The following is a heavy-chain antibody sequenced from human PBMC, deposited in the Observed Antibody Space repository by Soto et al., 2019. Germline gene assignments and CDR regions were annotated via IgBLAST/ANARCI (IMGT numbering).Heavy chain of an antibody. D-gene: IGHD2-15*01. Sequence: GASVKVSCKASGYTFTSYGISWVRQAPGQGLEWMGWISAYNGNTNYAQKLQGRVTMTTDTSTSTAYMELRSLRSDDTAVYYCVRVFELVAVTGDYFYYYGMDVWGQGTTVTAAS. CDR1: GYTFTSYG. CDR3: VRVFELVAVTGDYFYYYGMDV. CDR2: ISAYNGNT. J-gene: IGHJ6*02. V-gene: IGHV1-18*01.